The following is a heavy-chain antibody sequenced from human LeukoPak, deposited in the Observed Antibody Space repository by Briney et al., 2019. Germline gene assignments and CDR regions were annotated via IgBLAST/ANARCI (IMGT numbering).Heavy chain of an antibody. Sequence: KPSETLSLTCTVSGGSISSYYWSWIRQPPGKGLEWIGYIYYSGSTNYNPSLKSRVTISVDTSKNQFSLKLSSVTAADTAVYYCARGSLTGTTYYFDSWGQGTLVTVSS. CDR2: IYYSGST. CDR3: ARGSLTGTTYYFDS. CDR1: GGSISSYY. D-gene: IGHD1-20*01. V-gene: IGHV4-59*01. J-gene: IGHJ4*02.